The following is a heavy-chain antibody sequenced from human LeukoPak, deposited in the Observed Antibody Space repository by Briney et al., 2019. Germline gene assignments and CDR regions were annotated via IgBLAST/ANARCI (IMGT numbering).Heavy chain of an antibody. Sequence: GGSLRLSCAVSGFTFSSYGMSWVRQAPGKGLEWVSAISGSGGSTYYADSVKGRFTISRDNSKNTLYLQMNSLRAEDTAVYYCAKGDVGATTFDYWGQGTLVTVSS. V-gene: IGHV3-23*01. CDR3: AKGDVGATTFDY. D-gene: IGHD1-26*01. J-gene: IGHJ4*02. CDR2: ISGSGGST. CDR1: GFTFSSYG.